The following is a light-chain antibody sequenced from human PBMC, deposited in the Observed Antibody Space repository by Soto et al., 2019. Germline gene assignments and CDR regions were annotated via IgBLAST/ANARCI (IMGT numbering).Light chain of an antibody. CDR2: AAS. Sequence: DIQMTQSPSSLSASAGDRVTITCRASQTITNYLNWYQHKPGKAPKLLIYAASSLQGGVPSRFRGSGSGTDFTLTISSLQPEDFATYYCQQSYSSPETFGQGTKVEI. CDR1: QTITNY. J-gene: IGKJ1*01. CDR3: QQSYSSPET. V-gene: IGKV1-39*01.